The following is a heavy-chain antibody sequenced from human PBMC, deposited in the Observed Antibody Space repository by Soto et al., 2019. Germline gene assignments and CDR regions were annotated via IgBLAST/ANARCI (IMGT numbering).Heavy chain of an antibody. CDR2: INAGNGNT. D-gene: IGHD1-26*01. V-gene: IGHV1-3*01. J-gene: IGHJ2*01. CDR1: GYTFTNYA. CDR3: ARGGSLYWYFDL. Sequence: ASVKVSCKASGYTFTNYAMHWVRQAPGQRLEWMGWINAGNGNTKYSQKFQGRVTITRDTSASTAYMELSSLRSEDTAVYYCARGGSLYWYFDLWGRGTMVTVSS.